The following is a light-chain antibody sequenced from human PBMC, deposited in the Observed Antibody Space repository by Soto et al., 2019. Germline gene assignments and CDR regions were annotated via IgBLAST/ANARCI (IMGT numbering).Light chain of an antibody. Sequence: QSVLTQPASVSGSPGQSITLFCTGTSSDVGGYNYVSWYQQHPGKAPKLMIYDVSNRPSGVSNRFSGSKSGNTASLTISGLQAEDEADYYCSSYTSSSTYVFGTGTKVTVL. CDR2: DVS. CDR3: SSYTSSSTYV. CDR1: SSDVGGYNY. J-gene: IGLJ1*01. V-gene: IGLV2-14*01.